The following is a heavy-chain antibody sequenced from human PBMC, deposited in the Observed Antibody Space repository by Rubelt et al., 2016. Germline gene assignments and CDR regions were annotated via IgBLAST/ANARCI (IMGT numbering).Heavy chain of an antibody. D-gene: IGHD1-26*01. CDR3: ARDLNSAVRATNFDY. CDR1: GFAFSRYA. V-gene: IGHV3-23*01. Sequence: GGGLVQPGGSLRLSCAASGFAFSRYALHWVRQAPGKGLAWVSAISCSGGSTYYAATVKGRVPISSDISKNTLYLQMNSLRAEDTAVYYCARDLNSAVRATNFDYWGQGTLVTVSS. CDR2: ISCSGGST. J-gene: IGHJ4*02.